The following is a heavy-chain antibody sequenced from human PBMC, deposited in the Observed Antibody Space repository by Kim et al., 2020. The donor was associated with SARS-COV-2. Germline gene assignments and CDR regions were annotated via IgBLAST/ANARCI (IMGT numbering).Heavy chain of an antibody. CDR3: ARAVAGFGFDI. J-gene: IGHJ3*02. CDR2: ISNSGATI. Sequence: GGSLRVGGGASGFTFSDYYMSWVRQAPGKGLEWVSYISNSGATIYYADSVKGRFTISRDNAKNSLYLQMKSLRAEDTAVYYCARAVAGFGFDIWGQGTMVTVSS. CDR1: GFTFSDYY. V-gene: IGHV3-11*04. D-gene: IGHD6-19*01.